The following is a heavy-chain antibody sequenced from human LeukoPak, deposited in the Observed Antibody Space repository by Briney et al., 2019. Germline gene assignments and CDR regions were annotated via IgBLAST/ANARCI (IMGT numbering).Heavy chain of an antibody. CDR1: GGSISSLY. V-gene: IGHV4-59*08. J-gene: IGHJ4*02. CDR2: IYYTGST. D-gene: IGHD5-24*01. CDR3: ARGAMATTPFFDY. Sequence: SETLSLTCSVSGGSISSLYWSWIRQPPGKGLEWIGYIYYTGSTNYNPSLKSRVTMFVDMSKNQFSLRLSSVTAADTAVYYCARGAMATTPFFDYWGQGTLVTVSS.